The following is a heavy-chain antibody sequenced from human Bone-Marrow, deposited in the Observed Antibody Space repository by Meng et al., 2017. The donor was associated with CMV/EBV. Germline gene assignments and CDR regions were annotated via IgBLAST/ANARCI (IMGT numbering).Heavy chain of an antibody. D-gene: IGHD6-19*01. V-gene: IGHV3-33*01. CDR3: ARGLKQWTYHYYYGMGV. CDR1: GFTFSSYG. Sequence: GESLKISCAASGFTFSSYGMHWVRQAPGKGLEWVAVIWYDGSNKYYADSVKGRFTISRDNSKNTLYLQMNSLRAEDTAVYYCARGLKQWTYHYYYGMGVWGQGTTVNVSS. CDR2: IWYDGSNK. J-gene: IGHJ6*02.